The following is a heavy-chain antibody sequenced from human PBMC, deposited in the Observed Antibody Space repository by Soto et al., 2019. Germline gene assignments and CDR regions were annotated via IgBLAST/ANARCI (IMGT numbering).Heavy chain of an antibody. CDR2: ISWNSGSI. CDR3: AKEGGIGYYYFDY. D-gene: IGHD6-25*01. V-gene: IGHV3-9*01. J-gene: IGHJ4*02. Sequence: GGSLRLSCAASGFTFDDYAMHWVRQAPGKGLEWVSGISWNSGSIGYADSVKGRFTISRDNAKNSLYLQMNSLRAEDTALYYCAKEGGIGYYYFDYWGQGTLVTVSS. CDR1: GFTFDDYA.